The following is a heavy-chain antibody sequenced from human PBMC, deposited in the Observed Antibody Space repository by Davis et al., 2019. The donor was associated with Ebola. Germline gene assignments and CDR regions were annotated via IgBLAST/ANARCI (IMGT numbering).Heavy chain of an antibody. CDR3: ARGRGHYESSGGDY. D-gene: IGHD3-22*01. V-gene: IGHV1-18*01. CDR1: GYSFSNYG. CDR2: ISPYNGNT. J-gene: IGHJ4*02. Sequence: ASVKVSCKTSGYSFSNYGITWVRQAPGQGLEWLGWISPYNGNTNYAQNLQGRVTMTTDTSTTTGYLELRSLRSDDTAVYYCARGRGHYESSGGDYWGQGTLVTVSS.